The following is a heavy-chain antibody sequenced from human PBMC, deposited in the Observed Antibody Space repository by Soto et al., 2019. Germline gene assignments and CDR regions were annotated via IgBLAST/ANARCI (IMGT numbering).Heavy chain of an antibody. CDR1: GGSFSGYY. CDR3: ARGRGCSGGSCYTPPRGYGFDS. J-gene: IGHJ4*02. D-gene: IGHD2-15*01. V-gene: IGHV4-34*01. CDR2: INHSGST. Sequence: QVQLQQWGAGLLKPSETLSLTCAVYGGSFSGYYWSWIRQHPGKGLEWIGEINHSGSTNYNPSLKRRVTISVDTSKNQFSLKLSSVTAADTAVYYCARGRGCSGGSCYTPPRGYGFDSWGQGTLVNVSS.